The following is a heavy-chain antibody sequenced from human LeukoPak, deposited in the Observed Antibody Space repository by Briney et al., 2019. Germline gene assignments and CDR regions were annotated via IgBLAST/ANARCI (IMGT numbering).Heavy chain of an antibody. CDR3: ARALHDSSGYYFDY. CDR1: GFTFSSYG. J-gene: IGHJ4*02. D-gene: IGHD3-22*01. V-gene: IGHV3-30*03. Sequence: PGGSLRLSCAASGFTFSSYGMHWVRQAPGKGLEWVAVISYDGSNKYYADSVKGRFTISRDSAKDSLFLQMNSLRAEDTAVYYCARALHDSSGYYFDYWGQGTLVTVSS. CDR2: ISYDGSNK.